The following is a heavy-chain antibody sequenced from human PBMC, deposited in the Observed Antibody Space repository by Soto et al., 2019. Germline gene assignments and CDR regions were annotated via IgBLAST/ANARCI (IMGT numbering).Heavy chain of an antibody. Sequence: ASVKVSCKASGYSFTGYFTHWVRQAPGQGLEWMGWINLNSGGTNYAQKFQGRVTMTRDTSISTAYMELSRLRSDDTAVYYCARGGDTAMVYHGMDVWGQGTTVTVSS. J-gene: IGHJ6*02. CDR3: ARGGDTAMVYHGMDV. D-gene: IGHD5-18*01. CDR1: GYSFTGYF. V-gene: IGHV1-2*02. CDR2: INLNSGGT.